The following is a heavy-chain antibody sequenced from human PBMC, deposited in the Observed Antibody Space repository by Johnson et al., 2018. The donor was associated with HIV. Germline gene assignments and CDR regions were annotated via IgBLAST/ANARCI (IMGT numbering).Heavy chain of an antibody. D-gene: IGHD1-26*01. V-gene: IGHV3-30*19. J-gene: IGHJ3*02. CDR2: ISYDGSNK. CDR1: GFTFSSYG. Sequence: QVQLVESGGGVVQPGRSLRLSCAASGFTFSSYGMHWVRQAPGKGLEWVAVISYDGSNKYYADSVKGRFTISRDNSKNTLYLQMNRLRAQDTAVYYCARDWEGYAFDIWGQGTMVTVSS. CDR3: ARDWEGYAFDI.